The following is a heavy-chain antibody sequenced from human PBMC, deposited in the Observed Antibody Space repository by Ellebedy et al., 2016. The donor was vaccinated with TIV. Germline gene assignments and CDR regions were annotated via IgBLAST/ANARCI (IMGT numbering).Heavy chain of an antibody. Sequence: GESLKISXAASGFTFSSYWMHWVRQAPGKGLVWVSRINSDGSSTSYADSVKGRFTISRDNAKNTLYLQMNSLRAEDTAVYYCARAAGGYGDYQFDYWGQGTLVTVSS. D-gene: IGHD4-17*01. CDR1: GFTFSSYW. J-gene: IGHJ4*02. CDR3: ARAAGGYGDYQFDY. CDR2: INSDGSST. V-gene: IGHV3-74*01.